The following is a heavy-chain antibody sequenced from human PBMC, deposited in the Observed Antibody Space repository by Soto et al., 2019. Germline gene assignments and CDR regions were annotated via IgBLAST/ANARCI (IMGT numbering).Heavy chain of an antibody. J-gene: IGHJ3*02. Sequence: GESLKISCKGSGYSFTSYWIGWVRQMPGKGLEWMGIIYPGDSDTRHSPSFQGQFTISADKSISTAYLQWSSLKASDTAMYYCESFRDGYTFNAFNIWGQGKMFTVSS. CDR3: ESFRDGYTFNAFNI. D-gene: IGHD5-12*01. CDR1: GYSFTSYW. V-gene: IGHV5-51*01. CDR2: IYPGDSDT.